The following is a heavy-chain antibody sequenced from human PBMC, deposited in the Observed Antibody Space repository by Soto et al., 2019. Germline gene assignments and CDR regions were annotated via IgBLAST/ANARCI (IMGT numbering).Heavy chain of an antibody. J-gene: IGHJ4*02. Sequence: QVQLQQWGAGLLKPSETLSLTCAVYGGSFSGYYWSWIRQPPGKGLEWIGEINHSGSTNYNPSLKSRVTTTVDTSKNRISLKLSSVTAADTAVYYWARCPMSYDFWCGYALDYWGQGTMVTVSS. CDR1: GGSFSGYY. CDR2: INHSGST. V-gene: IGHV4-34*01. D-gene: IGHD3-3*01. CDR3: ARCPMSYDFWCGYALDY.